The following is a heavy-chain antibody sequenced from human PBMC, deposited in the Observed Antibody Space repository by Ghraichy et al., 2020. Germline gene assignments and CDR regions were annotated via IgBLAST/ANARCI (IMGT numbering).Heavy chain of an antibody. J-gene: IGHJ3*02. CDR2: IYYTKNT. D-gene: IGHD2-15*01. V-gene: IGHV4-31*03. CDR3: ARGSVGPATFDI. CDR1: GVSISSGGYY. Sequence: SETLSLTCTVSGVSISSGGYYWSWIRQHPRKGLEWIGYIYYTKNTYYSPSLNSRVTISVDTSKSQFSLKLTSVTDADTAVYYCARGSVGPATFDIWGQGTVVTVSS.